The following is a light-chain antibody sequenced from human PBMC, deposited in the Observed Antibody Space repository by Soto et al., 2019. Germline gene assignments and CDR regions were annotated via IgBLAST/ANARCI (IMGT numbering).Light chain of an antibody. CDR3: QQYGTSPPLT. V-gene: IGKV3-20*01. CDR1: QTVSSSY. J-gene: IGKJ4*01. CDR2: GAS. Sequence: EIVLTQSPGTLSLSPGERATLSCRASQTVSSSYLAWFQQKPGQAPRRLIYGASYRATGIPDRFSGSGSGTDFTLTISRLEPEDFAVYYCQQYGTSPPLTFGAGTRVEV.